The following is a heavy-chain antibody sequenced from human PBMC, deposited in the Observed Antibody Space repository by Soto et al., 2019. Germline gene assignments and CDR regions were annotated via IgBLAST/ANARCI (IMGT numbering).Heavy chain of an antibody. CDR3: ARSTWGYAFDI. V-gene: IGHV4-59*08. D-gene: IGHD3-16*01. CDR2: IYYSGST. Sequence: QVQLRESGPGLVKPSETLSLTCTVSGGYINSHYWTWIRQPPGKGLEWIGYIYYSGSTDYNPSLKSRVTILTDKSKSHFSLRLTSLTAADTAVYYCARSTWGYAFDIWGQGAVVTVSS. CDR1: GGYINSHY. J-gene: IGHJ3*02.